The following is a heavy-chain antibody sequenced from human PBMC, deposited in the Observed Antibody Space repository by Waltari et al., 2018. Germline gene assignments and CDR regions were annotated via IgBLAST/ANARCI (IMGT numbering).Heavy chain of an antibody. V-gene: IGHV1-3*01. Sequence: QVQLVQSGAEVKKPGASVKVSCKASGYTFIAYAIHWVRQAPGQRPEWMGWINVGNANTKYSQTLQGRVTITSDTSASTAYVELSSLTSEDTALYYCARGHRLPFFDFWGKGTLVTVSS. CDR3: ARGHRLPFFDF. D-gene: IGHD5-18*01. CDR1: GYTFIAYA. CDR2: INVGNANT. J-gene: IGHJ4*02.